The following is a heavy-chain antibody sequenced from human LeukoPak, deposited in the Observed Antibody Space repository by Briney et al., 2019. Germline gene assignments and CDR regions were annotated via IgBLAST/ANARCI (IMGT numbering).Heavy chain of an antibody. J-gene: IGHJ4*02. CDR1: GYTFTSYY. D-gene: IGHD5-18*01. Sequence: ASVKVSCKASGYTFTSYYMHWVRQAPGQGLEWMGIINPSGGSTSYAQKFQGRVTMTRDTSISTAYMELSRLRSDDTAVYYCARGYSYEEVYFDYWGQGTLVTVSS. CDR2: INPSGGST. V-gene: IGHV1-46*01. CDR3: ARGYSYEEVYFDY.